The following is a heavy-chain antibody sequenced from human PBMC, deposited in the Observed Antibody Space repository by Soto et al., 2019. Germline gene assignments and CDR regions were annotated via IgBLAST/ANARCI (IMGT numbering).Heavy chain of an antibody. V-gene: IGHV5-51*01. CDR2: IYPGDSDT. Sequence: ESLKISCKGSGYIFTSDWIGWVRQMPGKGLEWMGVIYPGDSDTRYSPSFQGQVTISADKSISTAYLQWSSLKASDTAMYYCARLVRYYDSSGYKDWYFDLWGRGTLVTVSS. CDR3: ARLVRYYDSSGYKDWYFDL. J-gene: IGHJ2*01. CDR1: GYIFTSDW. D-gene: IGHD3-22*01.